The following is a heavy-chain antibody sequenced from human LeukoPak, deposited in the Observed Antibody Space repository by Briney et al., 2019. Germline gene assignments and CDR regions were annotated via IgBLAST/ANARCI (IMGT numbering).Heavy chain of an antibody. V-gene: IGHV3-74*01. D-gene: IGHD1-26*01. Sequence: LGGSLRLSCAVSGFTFSNYWMHWVRQVPGEGPVWVSHINSDGSDTTYADSVKGRFTISRDNAKDTLYLQMNSLRAEDTAVYYCARSGSGYSHYYYMDVWGKGTTVTVSS. CDR2: INSDGSDT. CDR3: ARSGSGYSHYYYMDV. CDR1: GFTFSNYW. J-gene: IGHJ6*03.